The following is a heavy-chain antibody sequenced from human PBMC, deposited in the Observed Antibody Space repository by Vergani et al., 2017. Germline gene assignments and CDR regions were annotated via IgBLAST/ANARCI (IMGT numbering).Heavy chain of an antibody. D-gene: IGHD3-16*01. CDR3: ATSRVLLDY. CDR1: GFTFSSYS. CDR2: ISSSSSYI. V-gene: IGHV3-21*01. Sequence: EVQLVESGGGLVKPGGSLRLSCAASGFTFSSYSMNWVRQAPGKGLEWVSSISSSSSYIYYADSVKGRVTISRDNAKNSLYLQMNSLRAEDTAVYYCATSRVLLDYWGQGTLVTVSS. J-gene: IGHJ4*02.